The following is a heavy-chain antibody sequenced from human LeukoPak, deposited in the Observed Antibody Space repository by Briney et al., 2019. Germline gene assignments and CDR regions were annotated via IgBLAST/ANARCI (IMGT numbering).Heavy chain of an antibody. CDR1: GFTFSSSW. D-gene: IGHD4-11*01. CDR2: INSEESIT. Sequence: PGGSLRLSCAASGFTFSSSWMYWVRQAPGKGLVWVSRINSEESITTYADSVKGRFTISRDNAKNTLYLQMNSLRAEDTAVYYCARGLVPGFLDYWGQGTPVTVSS. J-gene: IGHJ4*02. CDR3: ARGLVPGFLDY. V-gene: IGHV3-74*01.